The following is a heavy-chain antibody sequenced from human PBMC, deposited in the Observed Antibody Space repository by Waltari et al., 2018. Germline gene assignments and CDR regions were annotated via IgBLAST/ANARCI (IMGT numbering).Heavy chain of an antibody. CDR2: IYYSGST. Sequence: QVQLQESGPGLVKPSETLSLTCTVSGGSISSYSWSWLRHPPGKGLEWIGYIYYSGSTNYNPSLKSRVTISVDTSKNQFSLKLSSVTAADTAVYYCARVQTHLRGYSYGYVNWFDPWGQGTLVTVSS. CDR1: GGSISSYS. V-gene: IGHV4-59*01. CDR3: ARVQTHLRGYSYGYVNWFDP. D-gene: IGHD5-18*01. J-gene: IGHJ5*02.